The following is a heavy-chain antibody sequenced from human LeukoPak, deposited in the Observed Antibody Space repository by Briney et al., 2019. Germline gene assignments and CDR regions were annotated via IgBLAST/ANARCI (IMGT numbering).Heavy chain of an antibody. CDR3: EALMVRGVITAFDI. CDR2: ISGSGGNT. V-gene: IGHV3-23*01. CDR1: GFTFSSYG. Sequence: GGSLRLSCAASGFTFSSYGMTWVRQAPGKGLEWVSGISGSGGNTYYADSVKGRFTISRDNSKNTLYLQMNSLRAEDTAVYYCEALMVRGVITAFDIWGQGTMVTVSS. J-gene: IGHJ3*02. D-gene: IGHD3-10*01.